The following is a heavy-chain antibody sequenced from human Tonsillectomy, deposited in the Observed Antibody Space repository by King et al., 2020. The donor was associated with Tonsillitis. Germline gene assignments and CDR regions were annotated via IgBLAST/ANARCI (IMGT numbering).Heavy chain of an antibody. J-gene: IGHJ5*02. CDR1: GVTFSNYA. CDR3: AAALGGLVPSPTRLNPRFDP. CDR2: IIPIFGTT. V-gene: IGHV1-69*01. Sequence: VQLVESGAEVRKPGSSVKVSCRASGVTFSNYAINWVRQAPGQGLEWVGVIIPIFGTTNYTQKFQGRVTLTADEFTNTAYMELRSLRSDDTAVYYCAAALGGLVPSPTRLNPRFDPWGQGTLVTVSS. D-gene: IGHD2-2*01.